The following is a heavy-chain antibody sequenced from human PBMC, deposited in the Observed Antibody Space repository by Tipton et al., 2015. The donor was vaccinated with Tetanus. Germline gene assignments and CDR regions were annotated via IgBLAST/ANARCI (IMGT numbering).Heavy chain of an antibody. CDR3: ARDRRDFAYDSRGFYSPLYYFDN. V-gene: IGHV4-30-4*01. CDR1: GDSLSNGDYY. Sequence: TLSLTCTVSGDSLSNGDYYWSWIRQPPGKGLESIGYIYYSGSTYYNPSLMSRVTLSLDTARGQFSLKLTSVTAADAAVYFCARDRRDFAYDSRGFYSPLYYFDNWGQGLRVTVSS. CDR2: IYYSGST. J-gene: IGHJ4*02. D-gene: IGHD3-22*01.